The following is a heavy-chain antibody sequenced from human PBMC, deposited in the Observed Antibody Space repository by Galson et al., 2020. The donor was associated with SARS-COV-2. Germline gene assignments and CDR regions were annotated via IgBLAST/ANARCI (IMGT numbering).Heavy chain of an antibody. CDR1: GFTFSDSY. D-gene: IGHD3-22*01. V-gene: IGHV3-11*01. Sequence: GSLRLSCAASGFTFSDSYMSWIRQAPGKGLEWVSYISGSGNTIYYADSVKGRFTISRDNAKNSLYLQMNSLRAEDTAFYYCARDPGYDSTGFYHSFFHYWGQGTLVTVSS. J-gene: IGHJ4*02. CDR2: ISGSGNTI. CDR3: ARDPGYDSTGFYHSFFHY.